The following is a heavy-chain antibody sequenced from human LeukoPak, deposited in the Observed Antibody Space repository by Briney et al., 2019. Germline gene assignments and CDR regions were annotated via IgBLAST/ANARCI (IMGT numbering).Heavy chain of an antibody. CDR2: VNRDGSET. CDR1: GFSLSSHW. CDR3: ARNNGMDV. V-gene: IGHV3-7*03. Sequence: GGSLRLSCAASGFSLSSHWMTWVRQVPGRGPGWVANVNRDGSETYYLDSVKGRFTISKDNAKNSLYLQMNSLRAEDTALYHCARNNGMDVWGQGTTVIVSS. J-gene: IGHJ6*02.